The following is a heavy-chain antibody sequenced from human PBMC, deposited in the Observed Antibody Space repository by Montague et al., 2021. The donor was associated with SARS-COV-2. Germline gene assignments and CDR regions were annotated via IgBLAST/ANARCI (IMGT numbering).Heavy chain of an antibody. J-gene: IGHJ4*02. CDR1: GDSVSSNSAA. Sequence: CAISGDSVSSNSAAWNWVRQSPSRGLEWLGRTYYRSKWYNDYEESVKSRITIDPDTSKHQFPLHLNPVTPEDTAVYYCARIPVGSKYYFDFWGQGTLVTVSS. CDR3: ARIPVGSKYYFDF. V-gene: IGHV6-1*01. D-gene: IGHD2-2*01. CDR2: TYYRSKWYN.